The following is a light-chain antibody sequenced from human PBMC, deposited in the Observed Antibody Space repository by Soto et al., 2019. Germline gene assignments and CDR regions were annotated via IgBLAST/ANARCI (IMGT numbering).Light chain of an antibody. J-gene: IGLJ2*01. CDR1: SSNIGSNY. CDR2: RNN. CDR3: AAWDDSLSGPVG. Sequence: QSVLTQPPSASGTPGQRVTISCSGSSSNIGSNYVYWYQQLPGTAPKLLIYRNNQRPSGVPDRFSGSKSGTSAPLAISGLRSEDEADYYCAAWDDSLSGPVGFGGGTKLTVL. V-gene: IGLV1-47*01.